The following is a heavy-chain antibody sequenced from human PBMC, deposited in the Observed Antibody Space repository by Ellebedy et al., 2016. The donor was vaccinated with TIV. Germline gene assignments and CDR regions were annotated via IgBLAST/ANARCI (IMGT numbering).Heavy chain of an antibody. V-gene: IGHV3-49*03. CDR3: TSGPTHYYYGMDV. CDR2: IRSKAYGGTT. D-gene: IGHD4-17*01. J-gene: IGHJ6*02. Sequence: GESLKISXTASGFTFGDYAMSWFRQAPGKGLEWVGFIRSKAYGGTTEYAASVKGRFTISRDDSKSIAYLQMNSLKTEDTAVYYCTSGPTHYYYGMDVWGQGTTVTVSS. CDR1: GFTFGDYA.